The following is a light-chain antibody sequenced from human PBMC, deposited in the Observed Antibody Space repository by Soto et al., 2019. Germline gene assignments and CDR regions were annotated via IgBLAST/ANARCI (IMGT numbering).Light chain of an antibody. CDR3: SSYAGSSNV. CDR1: SSDVGGYNY. J-gene: IGLJ1*01. V-gene: IGLV2-8*01. CDR2: EVN. Sequence: SLLTQPLSASGSLGQSVAISCTGTSSDVGGYNYVSWYQQHPGKAPKLMIYEVNKRPSGVPDRFSGSKSGNTASLTVSGLHAEDEADYYCSSYAGSSNVFGTGTKVTVL.